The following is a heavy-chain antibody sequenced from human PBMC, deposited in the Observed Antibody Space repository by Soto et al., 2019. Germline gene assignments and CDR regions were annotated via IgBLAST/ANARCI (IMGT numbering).Heavy chain of an antibody. J-gene: IGHJ3*02. Sequence: ASVKVSCKASGYTFTSYDINWVRQATGQGLEWMGWMNPNSGNTGYAQKFQGRVTMTRNTSISTAYMELSSLRSEDTAVYYCARSSIAAGGADVFDIWGQGTLVTVSS. CDR2: MNPNSGNT. V-gene: IGHV1-8*01. D-gene: IGHD6-6*01. CDR1: GYTFTSYD. CDR3: ARSSIAAGGADVFDI.